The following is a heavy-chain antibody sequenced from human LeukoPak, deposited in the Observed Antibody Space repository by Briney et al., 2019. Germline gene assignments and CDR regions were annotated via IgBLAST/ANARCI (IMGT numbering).Heavy chain of an antibody. CDR1: GFTFSSYG. J-gene: IGHJ4*02. CDR2: ISYDGSNK. D-gene: IGHD3-10*01. V-gene: IGHV3-30*18. CDR3: AKGRGVLWFGIDY. Sequence: PGGSLRLSCAASGFTFSSYGMHWVRQAPGKGLEWVAVISYDGSNKYYADSVKGRFTISRDNSKNTLYLQMNSLRAEDTAVYYCAKGRGVLWFGIDYWGQGTLVTVSS.